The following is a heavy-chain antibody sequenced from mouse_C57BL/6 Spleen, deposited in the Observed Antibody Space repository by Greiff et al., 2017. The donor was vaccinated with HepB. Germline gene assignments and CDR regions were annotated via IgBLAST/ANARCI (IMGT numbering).Heavy chain of an antibody. V-gene: IGHV5-17*01. J-gene: IGHJ2*01. CDR1: GFTFSDYG. CDR2: ISSGSSTI. Sequence: VQGVESGGGLVKPGGSLKLSCAASGFTFSDYGMHWVRQAPEKGLEWVAYISSGSSTIYYADTVKGRFTISRDNAKNTLVLQMTSLRSEDTAMYYCARPGYYGRGYYFDYWGQGTTLTVSS. CDR3: ARPGYYGRGYYFDY. D-gene: IGHD1-1*01.